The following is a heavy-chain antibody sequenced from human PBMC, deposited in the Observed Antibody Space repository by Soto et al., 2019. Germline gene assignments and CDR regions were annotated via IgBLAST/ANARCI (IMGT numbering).Heavy chain of an antibody. J-gene: IGHJ6*02. CDR3: ARDAYCGGDCLSEGMGV. CDR1: GYTFTSYD. CDR2: MNPNSGNT. D-gene: IGHD2-21*02. V-gene: IGHV1-8*01. Sequence: ASVKVSCKASGYTFTSYDINWVRQATGQGLEWMGWMNPNSGNTGYAQKFQGRVTMTRNTSISTAYMELSSLRSEDTAVYYCARDAYCGGDCLSEGMGVWGQGTTVTVSS.